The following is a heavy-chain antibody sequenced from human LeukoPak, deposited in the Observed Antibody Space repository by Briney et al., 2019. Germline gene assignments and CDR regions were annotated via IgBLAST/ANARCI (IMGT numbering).Heavy chain of an antibody. D-gene: IGHD3-22*01. CDR2: INPSGGST. CDR1: GYTFTSYY. J-gene: IGHJ4*02. V-gene: IGHV1-46*01. CDR3: ARGSSGYLYLGFDY. Sequence: ASVKVSCKASGYTFTSYYMRWVRQAPGQGLEWMGIINPSGGSTSYAQKLKGRVTMTRDTSTSTVYMELSSLRSKDTAVYDCARGSSGYLYLGFDYWGQGTLVTVSS.